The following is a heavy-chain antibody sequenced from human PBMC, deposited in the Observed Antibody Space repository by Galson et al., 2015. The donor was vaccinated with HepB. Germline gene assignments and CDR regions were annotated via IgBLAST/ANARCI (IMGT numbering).Heavy chain of an antibody. CDR3: AKGGAYVSNLYYFDY. D-gene: IGHD4-23*01. CDR2: ISGSGGST. CDR1: GFTFSSYA. J-gene: IGHJ4*02. Sequence: SLRLSCAGSGFTFSSYAMSWVRQAPGKGLEWVSTISGSGGSTYYADSVKGRFTISRDNSKNTLYLQMSSLRDEDTAVYYCAKGGAYVSNLYYFDYWGQGTLVTVSS. V-gene: IGHV3-23*01.